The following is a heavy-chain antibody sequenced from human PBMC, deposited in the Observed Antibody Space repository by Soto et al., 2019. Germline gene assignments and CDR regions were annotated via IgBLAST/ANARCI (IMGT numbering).Heavy chain of an antibody. D-gene: IGHD5-12*01. CDR2: IYYSGST. CDR1: GGSISSYY. V-gene: IGHV4-59*01. CDR3: ARYQRTPPPLYSGYVTYAFDI. J-gene: IGHJ3*02. Sequence: NPSETLSLTCTVSGGSISSYYWSWIRQPPGKGLEWIGYIYYSGSTNYNPSLKSRVTISVDTSKNQFSLKLSSVTAADTAVYYCARYQRTPPPLYSGYVTYAFDIWGQGTMVTVSS.